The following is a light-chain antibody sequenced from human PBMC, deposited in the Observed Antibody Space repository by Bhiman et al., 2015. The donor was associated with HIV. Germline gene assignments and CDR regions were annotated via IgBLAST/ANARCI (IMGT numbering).Light chain of an antibody. CDR2: GNS. Sequence: QSVLTQPPSVSGAPGQRVTISCTGSSSNIGAGYDVHWYQQFPGTAPKFLIYGNSNRPSGVPDRFSGSKSGTSASLAITGLQADDEADYHCQSYDSSLSGWVFGGGTKLTVL. J-gene: IGLJ3*02. V-gene: IGLV1-40*01. CDR1: SSNIGAGYD. CDR3: QSYDSSLSGWV.